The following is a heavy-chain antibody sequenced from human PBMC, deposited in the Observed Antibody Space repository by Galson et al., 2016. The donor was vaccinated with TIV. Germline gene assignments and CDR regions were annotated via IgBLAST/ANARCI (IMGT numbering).Heavy chain of an antibody. CDR1: GDSVSSDTYY. CDR2: VFHSGAT. CDR3: ARETYHFDRSGYFFDY. V-gene: IGHV4-61*01. D-gene: IGHD3-22*01. Sequence: TLSLTCTVSGDSVSSDTYYRTWIRQPPGKGLEWIGYVFHSGATNYNPSLKSRLTISVDTSKNQFSLKLTSVTAADTALYFCARETYHFDRSGYFFDYWGQGRLVTVSS. J-gene: IGHJ4*02.